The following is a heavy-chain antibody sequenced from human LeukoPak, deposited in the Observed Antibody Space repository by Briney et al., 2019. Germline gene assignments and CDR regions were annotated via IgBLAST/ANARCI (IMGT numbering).Heavy chain of an antibody. D-gene: IGHD3-22*01. CDR1: GGTFSSYA. J-gene: IGHJ4*02. V-gene: IGHV1-69*05. CDR3: ALRATYDSSGYYPN. Sequence: SVKVSCKASGGTFSSYAISWVRQAPGQGLEWMGGIIPIFGTANYAQKFQGRVTITTDESTSTAYMELSSLRSEDTAVYYCALRATYDSSGYYPNWGQGTLVTVSS. CDR2: IIPIFGTA.